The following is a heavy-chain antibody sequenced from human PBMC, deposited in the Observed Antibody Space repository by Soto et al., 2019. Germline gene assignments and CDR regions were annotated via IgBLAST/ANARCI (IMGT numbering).Heavy chain of an antibody. CDR2: IWYDGSNK. CDR3: ARDVMVTAMVMWYFDL. CDR1: GFTFSSYG. Sequence: QVQLVESGGGVVQPGRSLRLSCAASGFTFSSYGMHWVRQAPGKGLEWVAVIWYDGSNKYYADSVKGRFTISRDNSKNQRYLQMNRHRAEDTGVYYCARDVMVTAMVMWYFDLWGRGTLVTVSS. J-gene: IGHJ2*01. V-gene: IGHV3-33*01. D-gene: IGHD2-21*02.